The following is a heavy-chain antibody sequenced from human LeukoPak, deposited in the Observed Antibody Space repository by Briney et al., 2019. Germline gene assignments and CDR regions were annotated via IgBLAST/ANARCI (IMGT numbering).Heavy chain of an antibody. CDR3: ARDPQWLAILDY. CDR1: GFTFRSYC. CDR2: ISSSSSYI. J-gene: IGHJ4*02. V-gene: IGHV3-21*01. D-gene: IGHD6-19*01. Sequence: GSLRLSCSGSGFTFRSYCMNWVRQAPGEGLEWVSSISSSSSYIYYADSVKGRFTISRDNAKNSLYLQLNSLRAEDTAVYYCARDPQWLAILDYWGQGTLVTVSS.